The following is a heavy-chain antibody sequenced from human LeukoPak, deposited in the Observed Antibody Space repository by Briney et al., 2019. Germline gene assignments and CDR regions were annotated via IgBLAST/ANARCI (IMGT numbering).Heavy chain of an antibody. D-gene: IGHD3-22*01. CDR3: ARGGPYYYDSSRDFDY. CDR1: GGSFSGYY. V-gene: IGHV4-34*01. CDR2: INHSGST. J-gene: IGHJ4*02. Sequence: SETLSLTCAVYGGSFSGYYWSWIRQPPGKGLEWIGEINHSGSTNYNPSLKSRVTISVDTSKNQFSLKLSSVTAADTAVYYCARGGPYYYDSSRDFDYWGQGTLVTVSS.